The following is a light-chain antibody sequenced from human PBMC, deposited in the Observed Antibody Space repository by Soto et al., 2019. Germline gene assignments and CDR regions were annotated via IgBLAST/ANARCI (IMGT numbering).Light chain of an antibody. CDR1: QSVSSSY. Sequence: EIVLTQSPDTLSLSPGERATLSCRASQSVSSSYLAWYQQKPGQAPRLLIYGASSRASGIPDRFSGSGSGTDFTLTISRLGPEDFAVYYCQQYGSSRTFGQGTKVDIK. CDR2: GAS. J-gene: IGKJ1*01. V-gene: IGKV3-20*01. CDR3: QQYGSSRT.